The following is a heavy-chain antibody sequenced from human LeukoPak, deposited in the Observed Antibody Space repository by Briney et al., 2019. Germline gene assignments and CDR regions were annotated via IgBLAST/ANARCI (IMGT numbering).Heavy chain of an antibody. Sequence: GGSLRLSCAASGFTFSSYWMSWVRQAPGKGLEWVANIKQDGSEKYYVDSVKGRFTISRDNAKNSLYLQMNSLRAEDTAVYYCARKKIPVAGTLFDYWGQGTLVTVSS. V-gene: IGHV3-7*01. CDR2: IKQDGSEK. CDR1: GFTFSSYW. CDR3: ARKKIPVAGTLFDY. D-gene: IGHD6-19*01. J-gene: IGHJ4*02.